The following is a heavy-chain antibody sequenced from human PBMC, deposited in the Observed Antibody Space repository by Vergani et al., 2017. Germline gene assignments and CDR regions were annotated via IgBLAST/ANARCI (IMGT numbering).Heavy chain of an antibody. V-gene: IGHV4-39*01. CDR2: IYYSGST. D-gene: IGHD6-19*01. Sequence: QLQLQESGPGLVKPSATLSLTCSVSGASIRSSNYYWGWIRQPPGKGLEWIASIYYSGSTYYNPSLKSRVTISVDTSKNQFSLKRSSVTAADTAVYFCAGHATGEWVVKVGGIDPWGKGTLVTVSS. CDR3: AGHATGEWVVKVGGIDP. J-gene: IGHJ5*02. CDR1: GASIRSSNYY.